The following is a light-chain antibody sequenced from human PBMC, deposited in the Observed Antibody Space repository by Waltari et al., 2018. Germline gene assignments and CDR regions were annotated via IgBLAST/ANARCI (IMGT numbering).Light chain of an antibody. J-gene: IGKJ3*01. Sequence: EKVMTQSPATLSVSPGERATLSCRASQSVSNHLAWYQQRPGQAPRLLIYGASSRAAGVPARFSGSGYGTEFPLSIDSLQSEDFALYFCQQYNSWPFTFGPGTQVDIK. V-gene: IGKV3-15*01. CDR3: QQYNSWPFT. CDR2: GAS. CDR1: QSVSNH.